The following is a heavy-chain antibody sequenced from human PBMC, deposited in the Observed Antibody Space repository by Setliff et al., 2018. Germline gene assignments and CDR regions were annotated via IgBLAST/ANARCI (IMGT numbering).Heavy chain of an antibody. Sequence: VASVKVSCKASGYSFTGYYMHWVRQAPGQGLEWMGIIHTGGGSASYAPKFQGRVTMTSDTSTNTIYMEVNIVRPDDTAIYYCARGGMAAAGRKGVFEYWGQGTLVTVSS. CDR2: IHTGGGSA. CDR1: GYSFTGYY. V-gene: IGHV1-46*01. CDR3: ARGGMAAAGRKGVFEY. J-gene: IGHJ4*02. D-gene: IGHD6-13*01.